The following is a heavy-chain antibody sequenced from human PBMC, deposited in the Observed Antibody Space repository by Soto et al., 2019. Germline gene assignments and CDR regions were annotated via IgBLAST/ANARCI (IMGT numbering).Heavy chain of an antibody. J-gene: IGHJ4*02. CDR1: GFTFSSYS. CDR2: ISSSSSYI. CDR3: ARGGGTFEY. D-gene: IGHD2-15*01. V-gene: IGHV3-21*01. Sequence: GSLRLSCAASGFTFSSYSMNWVRQAPGKGLEWVSSISSSSSYIYYADSVKGRFTISRDNAKNSLSLQVNSLGVEDTAVYYCARGGGTFEYWGQGIVVTVSS.